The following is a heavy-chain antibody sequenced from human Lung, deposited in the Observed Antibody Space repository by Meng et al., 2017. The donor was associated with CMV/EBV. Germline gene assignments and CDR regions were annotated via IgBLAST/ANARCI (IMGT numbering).Heavy chain of an antibody. CDR3: ARDRTVTTSFSRWFDP. Sequence: SVKVSCKASGGTLNSYTISWVRQAPGQGFEWMGRIIPIVGITKYAQNFQGRLTITADKSTNTASMELRRLRSDDTAVYYCARDRTVTTSFSRWFDPWGQGTLVTVSS. V-gene: IGHV1-69*04. CDR2: IIPIVGIT. CDR1: GGTLNSYT. J-gene: IGHJ5*02. D-gene: IGHD4-17*01.